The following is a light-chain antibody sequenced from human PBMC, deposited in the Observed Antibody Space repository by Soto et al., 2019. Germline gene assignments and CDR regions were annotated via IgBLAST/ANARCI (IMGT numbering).Light chain of an antibody. CDR3: QQYGSSPYT. V-gene: IGKV3-20*01. Sequence: EIVLTQSPGTLSLSPGERATLSCRASQSVSSSSLAWYQQKPGQAPRLLIYGASSRATGIPDRFSGSGSGTHFTLTISRLEPEDFAVFYCQQYGSSPYTFGQGTKREIK. J-gene: IGKJ2*01. CDR1: QSVSSSS. CDR2: GAS.